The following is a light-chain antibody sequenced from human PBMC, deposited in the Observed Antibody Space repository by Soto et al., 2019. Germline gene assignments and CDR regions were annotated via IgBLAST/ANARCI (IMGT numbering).Light chain of an antibody. CDR2: AAS. CDR1: QSISSY. J-gene: IGKJ1*01. V-gene: IGKV1-39*01. Sequence: DIPMTQSPSSLSASVGDRVTITCRASQSISSYLNWYQQKPGKAPKLLIYAASSLQSGVPSRFSGSGSGTDFTLTSSSLQPEDFATYYCQQSYSTPQTCGQGTKVEIK. CDR3: QQSYSTPQT.